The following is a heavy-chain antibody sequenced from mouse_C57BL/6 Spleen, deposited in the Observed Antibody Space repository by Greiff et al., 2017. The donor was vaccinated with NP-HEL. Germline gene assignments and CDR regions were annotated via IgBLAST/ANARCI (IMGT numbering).Heavy chain of an antibody. D-gene: IGHD1-1*01. J-gene: IGHJ3*01. CDR3: ARITTVVAPFAY. V-gene: IGHV3-6*01. Sequence: DVQLQESGPGLVKPSQSLSLTCSVTGYSITSGYYWNWIRQFPGNKLEWMGYISYDGSNNYNPSLKNRISITRDTSKNQFFLKLNSVTTEDTATYYCARITTVVAPFAYWGQGTLVTVSA. CDR2: ISYDGSN. CDR1: GYSITSGYY.